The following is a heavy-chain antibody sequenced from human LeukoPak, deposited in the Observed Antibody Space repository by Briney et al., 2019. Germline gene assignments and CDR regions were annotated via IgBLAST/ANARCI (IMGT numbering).Heavy chain of an antibody. Sequence: GGSLRLSCAASGFTASSSYMSWVRQAPGKGLEWVSLIYSGGSTYYAASVKGRFTISRDNSKNTLYLQMNSLRPEDTAVYYCARDFRGGSYVVGYWGQGTLVTVSS. CDR3: ARDFRGGSYVVGY. CDR2: IYSGGST. J-gene: IGHJ4*02. V-gene: IGHV3-53*01. CDR1: GFTASSSY. D-gene: IGHD1-26*01.